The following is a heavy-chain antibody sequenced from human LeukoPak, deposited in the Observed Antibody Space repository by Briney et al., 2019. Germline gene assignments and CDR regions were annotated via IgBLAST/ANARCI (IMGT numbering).Heavy chain of an antibody. V-gene: IGHV4-4*07. CDR3: ARGRSLYFDY. Sequence: SETLSLTCIVSGGSISGYYWNWMRQPAGKGLEWIGRIYTNVITNYNPSLKSRVTMSVDTSKNQFSLMLSSVTAADTAVYYCARGRSLYFDYWGQGILVTVSS. CDR1: GGSISGYY. J-gene: IGHJ4*02. CDR2: IYTNVIT.